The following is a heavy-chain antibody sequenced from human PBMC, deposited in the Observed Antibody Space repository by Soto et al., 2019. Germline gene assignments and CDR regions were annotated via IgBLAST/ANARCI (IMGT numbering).Heavy chain of an antibody. J-gene: IGHJ1*01. CDR3: AKDRIVGAMMGHFQH. V-gene: IGHV3-23*01. Sequence: EVQLLESGGGLVQPGGSLRLTCAASGFTFSSYAMSWVRQAPGKGLEWVSAISGSGGSTYYPDSVKGRFTISRDNSKNTLYLQMNSLRAEDTAVYYCAKDRIVGAMMGHFQHWGQGTLVTVSS. D-gene: IGHD1-26*01. CDR2: ISGSGGST. CDR1: GFTFSSYA.